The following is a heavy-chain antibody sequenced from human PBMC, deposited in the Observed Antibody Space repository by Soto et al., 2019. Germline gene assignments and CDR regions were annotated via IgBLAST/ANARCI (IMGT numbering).Heavy chain of an antibody. Sequence: SETLSLTCTVSGGSVSSGSFYWSWIRRPPGKGLEWIGYFYDSGSTNYNPSLRSRVTMSVDTSKNQFSLKLSSVTAADTAVYYCPASDPPAKHYYYAMDVWGQGTTVTVPS. J-gene: IGHJ6*02. CDR3: PASDPPAKHYYYAMDV. D-gene: IGHD2-2*01. CDR2: FYDSGST. V-gene: IGHV4-61*01. CDR1: GGSVSSGSFY.